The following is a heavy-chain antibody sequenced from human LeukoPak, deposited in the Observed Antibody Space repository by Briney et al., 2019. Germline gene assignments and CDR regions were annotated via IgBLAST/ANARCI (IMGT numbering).Heavy chain of an antibody. J-gene: IGHJ3*02. CDR3: ARDPGRGWLQKRVYAFDI. CDR1: GYTFTSYY. D-gene: IGHD5-24*01. V-gene: IGHV1-46*01. Sequence: ASVKVSCKASGYTFTSYYMHWVRQAPGQGLEWMGIINPSGGSTSYAQKSQGRVTMTRDTSTSTVYMELSSLRSEDTAVYYCARDPGRGWLQKRVYAFDIWGQGTMVTVSS. CDR2: INPSGGST.